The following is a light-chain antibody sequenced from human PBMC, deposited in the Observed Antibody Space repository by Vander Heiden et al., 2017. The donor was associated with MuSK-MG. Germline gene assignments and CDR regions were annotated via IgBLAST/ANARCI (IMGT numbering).Light chain of an antibody. J-gene: IGLJ2*01. CDR3: QSYDSSLSAVV. CDR2: GHS. Sequence: QSVMTQPPSVSGAPGQRVNISCTGSSSNSGTGYDVHCFQQLPGSAPNLLIYGHSNRPSGVPDRFSVSKSGTSASLAITGLQAEDWAYYYCQSYDSSLSAVVFGGGTKLTVL. V-gene: IGLV1-40*01. CDR1: SSNSGTGYD.